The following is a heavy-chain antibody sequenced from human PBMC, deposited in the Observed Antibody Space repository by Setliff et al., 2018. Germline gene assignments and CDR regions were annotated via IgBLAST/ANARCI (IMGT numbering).Heavy chain of an antibody. D-gene: IGHD7-27*01. Sequence: GGSLRLSCAASGFSFSIYWMSWVRQAPGKGLEWVANIKQDGGRMFYADSVKGRFTISRDNAKNSLYLQMNSLRAEDTAVYYCASRRNWGRSWYYYYGMDVWGQGTTVTVSS. V-gene: IGHV3-7*01. CDR1: GFSFSIYW. J-gene: IGHJ6*02. CDR2: IKQDGGRM. CDR3: ASRRNWGRSWYYYYGMDV.